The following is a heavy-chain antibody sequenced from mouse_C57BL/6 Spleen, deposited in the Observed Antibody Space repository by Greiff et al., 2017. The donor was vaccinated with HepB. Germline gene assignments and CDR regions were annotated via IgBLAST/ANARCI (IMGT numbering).Heavy chain of an antibody. CDR2: IHPNSGST. V-gene: IGHV1-64*01. Sequence: QVQLQQPGAELVKPGASVKLSCKASGYTFTSYWMHWVKQRPGQGLEWIGMIHPNSGSTNYNEKFKSKATLTVDKSASTAYMQLSSLTSEDSAVYYCAKGSTTVVATRPWFAYWGQGTLVTVSA. CDR3: AKGSTTVVATRPWFAY. J-gene: IGHJ3*01. D-gene: IGHD1-1*01. CDR1: GYTFTSYW.